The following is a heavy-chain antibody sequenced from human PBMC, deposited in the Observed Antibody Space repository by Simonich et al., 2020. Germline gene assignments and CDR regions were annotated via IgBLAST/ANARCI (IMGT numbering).Heavy chain of an antibody. CDR1: GGSFSGYY. CDR2: INHIGST. Sequence: QVQLQQWGAGLLKPSETLSLTCAVYGGSFSGYYWSWIRQPPGKGLEWSGEINHIGSTNYTPSIKSRVTIAVDTSKNQFSRKLSSVTAADTAVYYCARHRLVDGTTGTTGVDYYYGMDVWGQGTTVTVSS. V-gene: IGHV4-34*01. D-gene: IGHD1-1*01. CDR3: ARHRLVDGTTGTTGVDYYYGMDV. J-gene: IGHJ6*02.